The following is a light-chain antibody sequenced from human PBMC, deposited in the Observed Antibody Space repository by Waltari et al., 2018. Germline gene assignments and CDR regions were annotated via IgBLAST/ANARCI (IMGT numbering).Light chain of an antibody. CDR3: QQYYTTLYT. J-gene: IGKJ2*01. V-gene: IGKV4-1*01. Sequence: DIVMTQSPDSLAVSLGERATINCKSGQSLLYSSNNKNYLACDQQKPGQPPKLLVYWASTRESGVPDRFSGSGSGTDFTLTISSLQAEDVAVYYCQQYYTTLYTFGQGTKLEIK. CDR1: QSLLYSSNNKNY. CDR2: WAS.